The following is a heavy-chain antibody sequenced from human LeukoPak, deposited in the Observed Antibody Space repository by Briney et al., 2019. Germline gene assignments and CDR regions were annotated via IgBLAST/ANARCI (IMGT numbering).Heavy chain of an antibody. D-gene: IGHD3-22*01. Sequence: PGGSLRLSCAASGFTFSSYWVHWVRQAPGKGLVWVSRINSDGSSTSFADSVKGRFTISRDNAKNTLYLQMNSLRAEDTAVYYCARTASSQHYGYYYDSSGSQGAFDIWGQGTVVTVSS. CDR2: INSDGSST. CDR3: ARTASSQHYGYYYDSSGSQGAFDI. V-gene: IGHV3-74*01. J-gene: IGHJ3*02. CDR1: GFTFSSYW.